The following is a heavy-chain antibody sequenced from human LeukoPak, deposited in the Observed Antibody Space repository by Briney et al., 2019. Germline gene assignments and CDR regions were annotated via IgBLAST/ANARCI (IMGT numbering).Heavy chain of an antibody. D-gene: IGHD4-17*01. V-gene: IGHV3-30-3*01. CDR1: GFTFHNYA. CDR3: ARETGSAVGSTDFDY. J-gene: IGHJ4*02. CDR2: ISYDGSNK. Sequence: GGSLRLSCAASGFTFHNYALSWVRQAPGKGLEWVAVISYDGSNKYYADSVKGRFTISRDNSKNTLYLQMNSLRAEDTAVYYCARETGSAVGSTDFDYWGQGTLVTVSS.